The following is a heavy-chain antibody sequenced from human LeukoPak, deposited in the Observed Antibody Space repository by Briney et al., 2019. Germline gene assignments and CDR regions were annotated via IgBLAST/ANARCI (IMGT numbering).Heavy chain of an antibody. Sequence: GGSLRLSCAASGFTFSSYAMTWVRQAPGKGLEWVSALSDSGASKYYADSVKGRFTISRDNSKNTLYLQMNSLTADDTAVYYCASSPPTGITVSYFDYWGPGTLVAVSS. CDR2: LSDSGASK. J-gene: IGHJ4*02. CDR3: ASSPPTGITVSYFDY. CDR1: GFTFSSYA. V-gene: IGHV3-23*01. D-gene: IGHD4-23*01.